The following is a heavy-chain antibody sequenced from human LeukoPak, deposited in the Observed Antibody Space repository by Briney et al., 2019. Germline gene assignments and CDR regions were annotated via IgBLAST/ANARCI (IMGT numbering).Heavy chain of an antibody. CDR2: ISSGGSII. CDR3: ARDRPDCSGGTCYYYYYGMDV. CDR1: GFTFSSYE. Sequence: GGSLRLSCAASGFTFSSYEMNWVRQAPGKGLEWVSYISSGGSIIYYVDSVKGRFTISRDNVKNSLYLQMNSLRAEDTAVYYCARDRPDCSGGTCYYYYYGMDVWGQGTTVTVSS. V-gene: IGHV3-48*03. D-gene: IGHD2-15*01. J-gene: IGHJ6*02.